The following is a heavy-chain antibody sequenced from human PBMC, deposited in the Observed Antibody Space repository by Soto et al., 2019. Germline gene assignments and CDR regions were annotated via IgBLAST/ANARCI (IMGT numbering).Heavy chain of an antibody. V-gene: IGHV1-3*01. D-gene: IGHD6-19*01. CDR1: GYTFTSYA. CDR2: INAGNGNT. Sequence: GASVKVSCKASGYTFTSYAMHWVRQAPGQRLEWMGWINAGNGNTKYSQKFQGRVTITRDTSASTAYMELNSLRAEDTAVYYCASHPGGGWPFRWFDPWGQGTLVTVSS. J-gene: IGHJ5*02. CDR3: ASHPGGGWPFRWFDP.